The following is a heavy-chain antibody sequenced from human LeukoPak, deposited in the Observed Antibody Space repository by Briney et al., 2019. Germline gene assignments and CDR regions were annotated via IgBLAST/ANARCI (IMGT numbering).Heavy chain of an antibody. CDR1: GYTFTGYY. D-gene: IGHD1-26*01. CDR3: ARERRAGKGAIGVEAFDI. V-gene: IGHV1-2*02. CDR2: INPNSGGT. Sequence: GASVKVSCKASGYTFTGYYMHWVRQAPGQGLEWMGWINPNSGGTNYAQKFQGRVTMTRDTSISTAYMELSRLRSDDTAVYYCARERRAGKGAIGVEAFDIWGQGTMVTVSS. J-gene: IGHJ3*02.